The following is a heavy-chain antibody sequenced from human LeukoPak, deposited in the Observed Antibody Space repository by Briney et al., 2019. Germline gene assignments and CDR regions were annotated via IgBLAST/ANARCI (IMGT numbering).Heavy chain of an antibody. D-gene: IGHD2-2*03. CDR2: FDPEDGET. V-gene: IGHV1-24*01. CDR1: GYTLTELS. Sequence: GASVKVSCKVSGYTLTELSMHWVRQAPGKGLEWMGGFDPEDGETIYAQKFQGRVTMTEDTSTDTAYMELSSLRSDDTAVYYCATNPGYCSSTSCSRYYYMDVWGKGTTVTISS. J-gene: IGHJ6*03. CDR3: ATNPGYCSSTSCSRYYYMDV.